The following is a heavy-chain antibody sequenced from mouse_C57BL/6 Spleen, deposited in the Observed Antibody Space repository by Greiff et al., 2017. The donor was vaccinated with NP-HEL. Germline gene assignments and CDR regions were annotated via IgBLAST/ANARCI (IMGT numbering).Heavy chain of an antibody. CDR2: IHPSDSDT. V-gene: IGHV1-74*01. Sequence: QVQLQQPGAELVKPGASVKVSCKASGYTFTSYWMHWVKQRPGQGLEWIGRIHPSDSDTNYNQKFKGKATLTVAKSSSTAYMQLSSLTSEDSAVYYCAMGATVVAEDFDYWGQGTTLTVSS. CDR1: GYTFTSYW. J-gene: IGHJ2*01. D-gene: IGHD1-1*01. CDR3: AMGATVVAEDFDY.